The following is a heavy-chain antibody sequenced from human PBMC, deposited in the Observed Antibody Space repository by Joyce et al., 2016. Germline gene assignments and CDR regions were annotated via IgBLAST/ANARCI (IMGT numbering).Heavy chain of an antibody. J-gene: IGHJ4*02. Sequence: EVQLVESGGGLVQPGGSLRLSCAASGFSFNTYSINWVGQAPGKGLEWLSYISASSGTIYYADSVKGRFTISRDNAKNSVYLQMNSLGDEDTAVYYCARVGRTGYTCDYWGQGTLVTVSS. D-gene: IGHD5-24*01. CDR2: ISASSGTI. V-gene: IGHV3-48*02. CDR3: ARVGRTGYTCDY. CDR1: GFSFNTYS.